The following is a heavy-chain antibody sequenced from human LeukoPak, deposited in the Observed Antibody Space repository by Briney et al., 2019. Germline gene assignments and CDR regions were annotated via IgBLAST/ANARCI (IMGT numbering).Heavy chain of an antibody. Sequence: PGGSLRLSCAASGFTFSSYAMNWVRQAPGKGLQWVSALSGSGLSKYYADSVKGRFTISRDNSKNTLNLQMNNLRAEETDGYYCARVADYDFLSGYYSPFDHWGQGVLVIVSS. D-gene: IGHD3-3*01. V-gene: IGHV3-23*01. CDR3: ARVADYDFLSGYYSPFDH. CDR1: GFTFSSYA. J-gene: IGHJ4*02. CDR2: LSGSGLSK.